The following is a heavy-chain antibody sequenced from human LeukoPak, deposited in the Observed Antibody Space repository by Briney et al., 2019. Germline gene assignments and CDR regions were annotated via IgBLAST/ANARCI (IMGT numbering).Heavy chain of an antibody. CDR3: ARVRYCSSTSCYTHDY. Sequence: SQTLSLTCTVSGGSISSGGYYWSWLRQHPGKGLEWIVYIYYSGSTYYNPSLKSRVTISVDTSKNQFSLKLSSVTAADTAVYYCARVRYCSSTSCYTHDYWGQGTLVTVSS. CDR2: IYYSGST. J-gene: IGHJ4*02. CDR1: GGSISSGGYY. D-gene: IGHD2-2*02. V-gene: IGHV4-31*03.